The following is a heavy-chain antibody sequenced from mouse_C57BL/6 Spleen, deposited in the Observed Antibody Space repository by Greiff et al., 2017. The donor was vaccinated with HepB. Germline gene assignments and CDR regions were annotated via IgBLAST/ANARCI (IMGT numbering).Heavy chain of an antibody. CDR3: ARPTRDSSYWYFDV. CDR2: ISSGGSYT. CDR1: GFTFSSYG. J-gene: IGHJ1*03. V-gene: IGHV5-6*02. Sequence: DVMLVESGGDLVKPGGSLKLSCAASGFTFSSYGMSWVRQTPDKRLEWVATISSGGSYTYYPDSVKGRFTISRDNAKNTLYLQMSSLKSEDTAMYYCARPTRDSSYWYFDVWGTGTTVTVSS. D-gene: IGHD1-1*01.